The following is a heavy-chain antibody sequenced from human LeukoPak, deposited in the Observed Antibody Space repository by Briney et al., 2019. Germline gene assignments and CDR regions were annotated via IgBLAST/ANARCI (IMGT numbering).Heavy chain of an antibody. CDR1: GYSFTSYW. V-gene: IGHV5-51*01. D-gene: IGHD3-10*01. J-gene: IGHJ4*02. CDR3: ARPPTMVRGVIDPPYFDY. CDR2: IYPGDSDT. Sequence: GGSLEISWKGSGYSFTSYWLGWVRQMRGKGLGWVGIIYPGDSDTRYRPSFQGQDTISSDQPMCTAYLQWSSLTASDPAMYYCARPPTMVRGVIDPPYFDYWGQGTLVTVSS.